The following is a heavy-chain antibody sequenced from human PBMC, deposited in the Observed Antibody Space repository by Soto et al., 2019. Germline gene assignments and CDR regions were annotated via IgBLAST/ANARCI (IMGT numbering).Heavy chain of an antibody. V-gene: IGHV4-30-2*01. CDR3: ARRTYYYDSSGYRPWFDP. Sequence: SETLSLTCAVSGGSISSGGYSWSWIRQPPGKGLEWIGYIYHSGSTYYNPSLKSRVTISVDRSKNQFSLKLSSVTAADTAVYYCARRTYYYDSSGYRPWFDPWGQGTLVTVSS. J-gene: IGHJ5*02. CDR2: IYHSGST. CDR1: GGSISSGGYS. D-gene: IGHD3-22*01.